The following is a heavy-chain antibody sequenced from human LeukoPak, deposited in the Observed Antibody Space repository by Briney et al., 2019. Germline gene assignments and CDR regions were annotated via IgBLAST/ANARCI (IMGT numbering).Heavy chain of an antibody. CDR3: ARGRYYLDS. J-gene: IGHJ4*02. CDR2: FHSDGITT. V-gene: IGHV3-74*01. CDR1: GFIFSNYW. Sequence: GGSLRLSCAASGFIFSNYWMHWVRQAPGKGLVWVSHFHSDGITTNYADSVKGQFTISRDNAKNMLYLQMNSLRAEDTAVYYCARGRYYLDSWGQGTLVTVSS.